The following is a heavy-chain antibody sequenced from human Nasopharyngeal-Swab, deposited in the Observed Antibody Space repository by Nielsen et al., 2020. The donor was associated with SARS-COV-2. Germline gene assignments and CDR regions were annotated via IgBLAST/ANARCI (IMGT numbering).Heavy chain of an antibody. D-gene: IGHD6-19*01. CDR2: INAGNGNT. CDR1: GYTLTSYA. V-gene: IGHV1-3*01. Sequence: ASVKVSCKASGYTLTSYAMHWVRQAPGQRLEWMGWINAGNGNTKYSQKFQGRVTTTRDTSASTAYMELSSLRSEDTAVYYCAREPRPGIAVAGKGNWFDPWGQGTLVTVSS. CDR3: AREPRPGIAVAGKGNWFDP. J-gene: IGHJ5*02.